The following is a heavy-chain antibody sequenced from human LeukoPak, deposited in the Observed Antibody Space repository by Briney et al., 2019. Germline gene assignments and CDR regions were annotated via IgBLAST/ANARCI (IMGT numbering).Heavy chain of an antibody. CDR2: ISWDGGST. D-gene: IGHD5/OR15-5a*01. CDR1: GFTFDDYT. J-gene: IGHJ4*02. Sequence: GGSLRLSCAASGFTFDDYTMHWVRQAPGQGLEWVSLISWDGGSTYYADSVKGRFTISRDNSKNSLYLQMNSLRAEDTALYYCAKDGGLGQWGQGTLVTVSS. CDR3: AKDGGLGQ. V-gene: IGHV3-43*01.